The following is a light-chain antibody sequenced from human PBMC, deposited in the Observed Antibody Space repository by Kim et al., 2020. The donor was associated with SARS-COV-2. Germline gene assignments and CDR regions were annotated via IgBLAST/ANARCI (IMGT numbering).Light chain of an antibody. J-gene: IGKJ1*01. Sequence: DIQMTQSPSTLSASVGDRVTITCRASQSIRSWLAWYQQKPGKAPKLLIYDASRLESGVPSRFSGSGSGTEFTLTISSLQPDDFAAYYCHQYNGYLVTFGQETKVDIK. CDR2: DAS. CDR1: QSIRSW. CDR3: HQYNGYLVT. V-gene: IGKV1-5*01.